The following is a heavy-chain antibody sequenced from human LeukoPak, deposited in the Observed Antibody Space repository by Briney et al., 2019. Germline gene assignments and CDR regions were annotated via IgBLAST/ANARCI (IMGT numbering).Heavy chain of an antibody. CDR2: ISYDGSNK. D-gene: IGHD6-19*01. V-gene: IGHV3-30*18. Sequence: GGSLRLSCAASGFTFSRYGMHWVRQAPGKGLEWVAVISYDGSNKYYADSVKGRFTISRDNSKNTLYLQMNSLRAEDTAVYYCAKGSEISSGWYYFDYWGQGTLVTVSS. CDR3: AKGSEISSGWYYFDY. J-gene: IGHJ4*02. CDR1: GFTFSRYG.